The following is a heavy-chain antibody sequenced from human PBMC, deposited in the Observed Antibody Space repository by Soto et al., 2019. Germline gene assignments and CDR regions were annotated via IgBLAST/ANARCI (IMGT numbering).Heavy chain of an antibody. V-gene: IGHV3-13*01. D-gene: IGHD1-1*01. CDR3: ARRFCRRANCPGIGFDY. CDR1: GFTFSNYD. J-gene: IGHJ4*02. CDR2: IGADGKT. Sequence: EVQLVESGGGLVQPGGSLRLSCAASGFTFSNYDMHWVRQVTGKGLEWVSAIGADGKTYYLDSVKGRFTISRENAKNSLYLQMNSLRGGDTAVYFCARRFCRRANCPGIGFDYWGLGTLVTVSS.